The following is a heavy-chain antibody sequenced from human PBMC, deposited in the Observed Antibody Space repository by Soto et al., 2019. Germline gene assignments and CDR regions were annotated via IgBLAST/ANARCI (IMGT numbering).Heavy chain of an antibody. Sequence: PSETLSLTCSASGGSMNNYYWSLIRQPPGKGLEYIGYIYYSGSTNYYSSLKRRVPFSLDPSMNQFSMKLSSLTAADPAVYFCARLSILLWPRLDSWGQGTLVTVSS. CDR1: GGSMNNYY. CDR2: IYYSGST. CDR3: ARLSILLWPRLDS. D-gene: IGHD5-18*01. V-gene: IGHV4-59*01. J-gene: IGHJ4*02.